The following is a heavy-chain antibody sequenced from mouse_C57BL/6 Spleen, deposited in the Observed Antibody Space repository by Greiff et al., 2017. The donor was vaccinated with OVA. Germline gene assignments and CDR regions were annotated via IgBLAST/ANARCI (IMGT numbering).Heavy chain of an antibody. D-gene: IGHD2-3*01. CDR3: AKMDGYFYAMDY. V-gene: IGHV2-5*01. CDR2: IWRGGST. Sequence: QVQLKESGPGPVQPSQSLSITCTVSGFSLTSYGVHWVRQSPGKGLEWLGVIWRGGSTDYNAAFMSRLSIIKDNSKSQVFFKMNSLQADDTAIYYCAKMDGYFYAMDYWGQGTSVTVSS. CDR1: GFSLTSYG. J-gene: IGHJ4*01.